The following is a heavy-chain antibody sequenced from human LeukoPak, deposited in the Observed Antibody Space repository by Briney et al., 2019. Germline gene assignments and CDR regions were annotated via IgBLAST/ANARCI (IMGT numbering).Heavy chain of an antibody. V-gene: IGHV3-48*01. CDR3: AREPYCSSTNCYLPIDY. Sequence: PGGSLRLSCAASGFTFSSYSMNWVRQAPGKGLEWVSYISSSSSTIYYAVSVKGRFTISRDNAKNSLYLQMNSLRAEDTAVYYCAREPYCSSTNCYLPIDYWGQGTLVTVSS. D-gene: IGHD2-2*01. CDR1: GFTFSSYS. J-gene: IGHJ4*02. CDR2: ISSSSSTI.